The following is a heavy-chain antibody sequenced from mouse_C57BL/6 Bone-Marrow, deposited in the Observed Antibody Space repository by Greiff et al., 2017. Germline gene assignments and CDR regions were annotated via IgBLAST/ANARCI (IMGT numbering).Heavy chain of an antibody. D-gene: IGHD1-1*01. J-gene: IGHJ1*03. V-gene: IGHV1-15*01. Sequence: QVQLQQSGAELVRPGASVTLSCKASGYTFTDYEMHWVKQTPVHGLEWIGAIDPETGGTASNQKFKGKAILTADKSSSTAYMELRSLTSEDSAVYYCTREGYDYYGSSYFYWYFDVWGTGTTVTVSS. CDR2: IDPETGGT. CDR3: TREGYDYYGSSYFYWYFDV. CDR1: GYTFTDYE.